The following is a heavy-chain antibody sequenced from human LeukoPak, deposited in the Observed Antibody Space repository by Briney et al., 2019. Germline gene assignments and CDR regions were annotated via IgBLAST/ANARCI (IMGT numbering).Heavy chain of an antibody. Sequence: SVKVSCKASGGTFSSYAISWVRQAPGQGLEWMGRIIPIFGIANYAQKFQGRVTVTADKSTSTAYMELSSLRSEDTAVYYCARALGHYYDSSGYPSYWYFDLWGRGTLVTVSS. CDR3: ARALGHYYDSSGYPSYWYFDL. D-gene: IGHD3-22*01. V-gene: IGHV1-69*04. J-gene: IGHJ2*01. CDR2: IIPIFGIA. CDR1: GGTFSSYA.